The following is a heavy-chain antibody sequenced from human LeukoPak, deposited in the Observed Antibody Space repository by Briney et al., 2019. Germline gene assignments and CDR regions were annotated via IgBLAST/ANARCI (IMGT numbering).Heavy chain of an antibody. V-gene: IGHV3-53*01. Sequence: PGGSLRLSCAASGFIVSSNYMSWVRQAPGKGLEWVSVIYAGGSTFYADSVKGRFTISSDRSKNTMYLQMNRIIAEDTAVYYCAGGYRYYFDYWGQGTLVTVSS. CDR2: IYAGGST. J-gene: IGHJ4*02. CDR1: GFIVSSNY. CDR3: AGGYRYYFDY. D-gene: IGHD5-18*01.